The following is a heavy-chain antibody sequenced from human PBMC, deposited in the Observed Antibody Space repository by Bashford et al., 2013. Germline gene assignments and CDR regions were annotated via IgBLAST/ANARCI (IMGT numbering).Heavy chain of an antibody. CDR2: IYHSGNI. V-gene: IGHV4-4*02. Sequence: SETLSLTCAVSGGSISSTKWWSWVRQPPGKGLEWIAEIYHSGNINYNPSLKSRVTISVDKSKNQFSLKVRSVTAADTAVYYCASLSRPRWFFDYWGQGTLVTVSS. D-gene: IGHD4-23*01. CDR1: GGSISSTKW. J-gene: IGHJ4*02. CDR3: ASLSRPRWFFDY.